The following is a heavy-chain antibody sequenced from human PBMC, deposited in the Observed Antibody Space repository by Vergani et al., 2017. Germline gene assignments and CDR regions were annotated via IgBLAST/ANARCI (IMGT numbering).Heavy chain of an antibody. CDR2: TYYRSKWYN. Sequence: QVQLQQSGPGLVKPSQTLSLTCAISGDSVSSNSAAWNWIRQSPSRGLEWLGRTYYRSKWYNDYAISVKSRISIKSDTSKNQFSLQVNSVTPEDTAVYYCARDRVGYDSSWYGNFDYWGQGTLVTVSS. D-gene: IGHD6-13*01. V-gene: IGHV6-1*01. CDR3: ARDRVGYDSSWYGNFDY. CDR1: GDSVSSNSAA. J-gene: IGHJ4*02.